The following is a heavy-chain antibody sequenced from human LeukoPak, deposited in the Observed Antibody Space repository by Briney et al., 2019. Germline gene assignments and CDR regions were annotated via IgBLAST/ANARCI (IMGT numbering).Heavy chain of an antibody. CDR3: AKVGWFGELLPDY. J-gene: IGHJ4*02. Sequence: GGSLRLSCAASGFTFSSYGMHWVRQAPGKGLEWVAVISYDGSNKYYADSVKGRFTISRDNSKNTPYLQMNSLRAEDTAVYYCAKVGWFGELLPDYWGQGTLVTVSS. CDR1: GFTFSSYG. V-gene: IGHV3-30*18. D-gene: IGHD3-10*01. CDR2: ISYDGSNK.